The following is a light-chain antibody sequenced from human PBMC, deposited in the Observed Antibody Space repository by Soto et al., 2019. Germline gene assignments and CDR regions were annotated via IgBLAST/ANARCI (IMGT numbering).Light chain of an antibody. J-gene: IGKJ1*01. V-gene: IGKV1-5*01. CDR3: QQCNGYSRT. CDR1: QSISSW. CDR2: DAS. Sequence: DIQMTQSPSTLSASVGDRVTITCRASQSISSWLAWYQQKPGKAPKLLIYDASSLESGVPSRFSGSGSGKEFTLTISSLQPDDFATYYCQQCNGYSRTFGQGTKVEIK.